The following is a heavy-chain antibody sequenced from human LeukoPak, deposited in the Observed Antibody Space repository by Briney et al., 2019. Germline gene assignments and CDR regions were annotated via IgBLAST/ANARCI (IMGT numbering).Heavy chain of an antibody. V-gene: IGHV1-2*02. Sequence: ASVKVSCKASGYTFTGYHIHWVRQAPGQGLEWMGWINPNSGGTNFAQNFQGRVTMTRDTSISTAYMELSRLRSDDTAVYYCARAAYGGNPDYYYYGMDVWGQGTTVTVSS. D-gene: IGHD4-23*01. CDR2: INPNSGGT. J-gene: IGHJ6*02. CDR1: GYTFTGYH. CDR3: ARAAYGGNPDYYYYGMDV.